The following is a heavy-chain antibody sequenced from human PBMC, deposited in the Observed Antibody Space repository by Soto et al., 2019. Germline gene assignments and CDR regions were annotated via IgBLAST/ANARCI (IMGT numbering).Heavy chain of an antibody. CDR3: VRVCIVGNTGGLDY. V-gene: IGHV3-74*01. CDR1: GFTFSSYW. Sequence: EVQLVESGGDLVQPGGSLRLSCAASGFTFSSYWMHWVRQAPGKGLVWVSRINGDGSSTNYADSVKGRFTISRDNAKNTRYLESNSRGAEDTADYYCVRVCIVGNTGGLDYWGQGTLVTVSS. D-gene: IGHD1-26*01. J-gene: IGHJ4*02. CDR2: INGDGSST.